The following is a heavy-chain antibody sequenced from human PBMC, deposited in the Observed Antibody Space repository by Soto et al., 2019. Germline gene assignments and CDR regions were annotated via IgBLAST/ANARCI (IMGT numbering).Heavy chain of an antibody. CDR1: GYNLSTYT. CDR3: ASGYFDHFFDF. CDR2: ISAKNGNT. D-gene: IGHD3-22*01. V-gene: IGHV1-18*04. J-gene: IGHJ4*02. Sequence: QVHLVQSGGEVKKPGASVIVSCKTSGYNLSTYTINWVRQAPGHGLEWIGWISAKNGNTDYPRKFQGRVPVAMDTSTTTSYVAVRNISSDDTAVYYWASGYFDHFFDFWGQGTLVTVAS.